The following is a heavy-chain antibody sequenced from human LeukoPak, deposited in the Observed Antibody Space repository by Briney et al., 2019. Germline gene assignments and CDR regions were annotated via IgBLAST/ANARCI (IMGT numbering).Heavy chain of an antibody. D-gene: IGHD6-19*01. Sequence: GESLKISCKGSGYSFTNYGIGWVRQMPGKGLEWMGIIFPGDSDTRYSPSFQGQVTISADKSISTAYLQWSSLKASDTAMYYCARHAAVTGSFDFWGQGTLVTVSS. J-gene: IGHJ4*02. V-gene: IGHV5-51*01. CDR3: ARHAAVTGSFDF. CDR1: GYSFTNYG. CDR2: IFPGDSDT.